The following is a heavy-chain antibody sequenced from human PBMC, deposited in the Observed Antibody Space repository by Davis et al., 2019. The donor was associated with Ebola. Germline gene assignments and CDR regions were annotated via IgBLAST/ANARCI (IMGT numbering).Heavy chain of an antibody. V-gene: IGHV4-34*01. D-gene: IGHD6-13*01. Sequence: SETLSLTCAVYGGSFSGYYWSWIRQHPGKGLEWIGEINHSGSTNYNPSLKSRVTISVDTSKNQFSLKLSSVTAADTAVYYCARGVAAAGKGVWFDPWGQGTLVTVSS. J-gene: IGHJ5*02. CDR1: GGSFSGYY. CDR3: ARGVAAAGKGVWFDP. CDR2: INHSGST.